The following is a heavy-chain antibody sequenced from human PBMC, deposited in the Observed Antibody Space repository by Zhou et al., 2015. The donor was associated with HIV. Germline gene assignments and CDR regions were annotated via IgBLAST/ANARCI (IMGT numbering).Heavy chain of an antibody. J-gene: IGHJ4*02. CDR2: ISWNGGTI. Sequence: EVNLVESGGGSVQPGRSLRLSCEASGFSFDDFGMYWVRQPPGKGLEWVSGISWNGGTIGYATSVKGRFSVSRDNVKNVLYLEMKSLRVDDTAVYYCGKGVTMGVLPPCDKWGQGTLVTVSS. CDR3: GKGVTMGVLPPCDK. V-gene: IGHV3-9*01. D-gene: IGHD3-10*01. CDR1: GFSFDDFG.